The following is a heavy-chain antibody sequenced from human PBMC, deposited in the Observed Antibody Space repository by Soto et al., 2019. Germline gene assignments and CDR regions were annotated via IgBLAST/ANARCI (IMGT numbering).Heavy chain of an antibody. CDR2: MNPNSGNT. J-gene: IGHJ5*02. V-gene: IGHV1-8*01. Sequence: GASVKVSCKASGYTFTSYDIDWVRQATGQGLEWMGWMNPNSGNTGYAQKFQGRVTMTRNTSISTAYMELSSLRSEDTAVYYCARGHDYIWGSYRSNWFDPWGQGTLVTVSS. D-gene: IGHD3-16*02. CDR3: ARGHDYIWGSYRSNWFDP. CDR1: GYTFTSYD.